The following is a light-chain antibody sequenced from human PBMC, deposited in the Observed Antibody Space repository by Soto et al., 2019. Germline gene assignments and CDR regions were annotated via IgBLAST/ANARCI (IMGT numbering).Light chain of an antibody. CDR2: DAS. CDR3: QQYYRSSIT. J-gene: IGKJ5*01. CDR1: QSLNNY. V-gene: IGKV1-5*01. Sequence: DVQMTQSPSTLSASVGDRVTITCRASQSLNNYLAWYQQKPGKAPKLLIYDASTLERGVPSRFSGTGSGTEGTITISSLQNDDGSTYYCQQYYRSSITFGQGTRLEIK.